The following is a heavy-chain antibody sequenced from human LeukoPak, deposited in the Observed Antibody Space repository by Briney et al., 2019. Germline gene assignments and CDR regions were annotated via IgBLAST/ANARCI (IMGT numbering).Heavy chain of an antibody. Sequence: GGSLRLSCAASGFIFSNFGMHWVRQAPGKGLEWVAFMRYDGSEIYYRDSVKGRFTISRDNSKNTLYLQMNSLRAEDTAVYYCSTKPYDFEIIPSSGVWDQGPLVTVSS. J-gene: IGHJ4*02. CDR2: MRYDGSEI. CDR3: STKPYDFEIIPSSGV. D-gene: IGHD3-3*01. CDR1: GFIFSNFG. V-gene: IGHV3-30*02.